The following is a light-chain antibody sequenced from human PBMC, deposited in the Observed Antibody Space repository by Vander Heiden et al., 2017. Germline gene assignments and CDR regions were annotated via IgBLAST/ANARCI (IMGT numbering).Light chain of an antibody. CDR2: RDS. J-gene: IGLJ2*01. CDR3: QVWDTNTVL. V-gene: IGLV3-9*01. Sequence: SNDLTQPLSVSVALGQTATISCGGNNIGSKFVHGYQRRPGPAPVLVISRDSVRPSGSPERFSGSDSGNTATLTISRAQAGDEAVYYCQVWDTNTVLFGGGTKLTVL. CDR1: NIGSKF.